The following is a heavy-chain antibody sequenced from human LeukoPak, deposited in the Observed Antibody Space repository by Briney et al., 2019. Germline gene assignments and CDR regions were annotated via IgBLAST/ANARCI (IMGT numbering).Heavy chain of an antibody. D-gene: IGHD2-15*01. J-gene: IGHJ4*02. V-gene: IGHV1-46*01. CDR2: INPTGGST. Sequence: GASVKVSCKASGYTFTDYYMHWVRQAPGQGLEWMGMINPTGGSTSYAQRFQGRVTMTRDTSTRTVYMELSSLTSEDTAVYYCARPGYCSGGRCSGYVYWGQGTLVTVSS. CDR3: ARPGYCSGGRCSGYVY. CDR1: GYTFTDYY.